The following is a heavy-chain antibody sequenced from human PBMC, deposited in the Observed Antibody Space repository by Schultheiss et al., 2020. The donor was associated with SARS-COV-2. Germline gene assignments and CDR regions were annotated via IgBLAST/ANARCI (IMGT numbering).Heavy chain of an antibody. CDR2: IWYDGSNK. CDR3: AKAPDLHYDFWSGYYSMGTFDY. V-gene: IGHV3-33*06. Sequence: GGSLRLSCAASGFTFSSYGMHWVRQAPGKGLEWVAVIWYDGSNKYYADSVKGRFTISRDNSKNTLYLQMNSLRAEDTAVYYCAKAPDLHYDFWSGYYSMGTFDYWGQGTLVTVSS. CDR1: GFTFSSYG. D-gene: IGHD3-3*01. J-gene: IGHJ4*02.